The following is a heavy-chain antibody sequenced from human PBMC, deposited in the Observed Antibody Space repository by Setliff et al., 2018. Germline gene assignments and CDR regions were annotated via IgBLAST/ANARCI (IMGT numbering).Heavy chain of an antibody. CDR1: GGSISSGDAS. Sequence: PSETLSLTCAVSGGSISSGDASWSWVRQPPGKGLEWIGYIYHAGSTYYNPSLESRVTISIDTSKNQFSLKLSSVTAADTAVYHCARGKTFFGAFIRAFDIWGQGRMVTVSS. J-gene: IGHJ3*02. D-gene: IGHD3-3*01. CDR2: IYHAGST. CDR3: ARGKTFFGAFIRAFDI. V-gene: IGHV4-30-2*01.